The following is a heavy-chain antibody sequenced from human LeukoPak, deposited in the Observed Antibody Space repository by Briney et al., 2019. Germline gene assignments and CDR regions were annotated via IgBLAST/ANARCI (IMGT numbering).Heavy chain of an antibody. Sequence: ASVKVSCKFSGYTFTELSMHWVRQPPGKGLELMGGFDPEDGETIYAQKFQARVSMTENTSTYPENMELSTLGSEVTAVYYCVGGFDYWGQGTLILVSS. CDR2: FDPEDGET. D-gene: IGHD3-16*01. J-gene: IGHJ4*02. CDR3: VGGFDY. V-gene: IGHV1-24*01. CDR1: GYTFTELS.